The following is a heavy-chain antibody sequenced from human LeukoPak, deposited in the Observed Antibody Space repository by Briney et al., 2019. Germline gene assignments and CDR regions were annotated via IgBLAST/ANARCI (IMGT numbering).Heavy chain of an antibody. V-gene: IGHV1-2*02. Sequence: ASVKVSCKASGYTFTDYYMHWVRQAPGQGLEWMGWINPNSGGTNYAQKFHGRVTMTRDTSISTAYMELSRLRYDDTAVYYCARVYLGVYYYGSSGYSHLDYWGQGTLVTVSS. J-gene: IGHJ4*02. CDR3: ARVYLGVYYYGSSGYSHLDY. D-gene: IGHD3-22*01. CDR1: GYTFTDYY. CDR2: INPNSGGT.